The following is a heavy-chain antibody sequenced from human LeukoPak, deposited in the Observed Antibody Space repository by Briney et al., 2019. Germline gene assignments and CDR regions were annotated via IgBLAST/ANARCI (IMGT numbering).Heavy chain of an antibody. Sequence: ASVKVSCKASGYSVSGYLLHWVRQAPGQGLEWLGWINSKTGDTNYAQKFQGRVVMTMDTAISTANLDLSRLTSDDTAMYYCASSFYRQTDAWGQGSLVTVSS. CDR3: ASSFYRQTDA. J-gene: IGHJ5*02. CDR2: INSKTGDT. CDR1: GYSVSGYL. V-gene: IGHV1-2*02. D-gene: IGHD3-16*02.